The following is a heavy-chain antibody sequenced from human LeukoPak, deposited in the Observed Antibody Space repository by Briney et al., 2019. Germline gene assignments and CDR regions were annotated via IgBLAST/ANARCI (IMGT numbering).Heavy chain of an antibody. CDR1: GGSISSGSYY. V-gene: IGHV4-61*02. CDR2: LYTSGST. D-gene: IGHD3-3*01. J-gene: IGHJ4*02. Sequence: SETLSLTCTVSGGSISSGSYYWSWIWQPAGKGLAWIGRLYTSGSTNYNPSLKSRVTISVDTSKNQFSLKLNSVTAADTAVYYCARGYHFWSYFDYWGQGTLVTVSS. CDR3: ARGYHFWSYFDY.